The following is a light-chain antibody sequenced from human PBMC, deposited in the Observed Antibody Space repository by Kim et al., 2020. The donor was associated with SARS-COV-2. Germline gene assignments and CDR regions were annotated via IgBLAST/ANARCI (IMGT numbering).Light chain of an antibody. CDR1: QNISNS. CDR3: QRSYSAPFT. Sequence: SASGGYRVTITCRASQNISNSLNWYQQKPGRAPKLLIYAASILQSGVPSRFSGRGSGTDFTLTISSLQPEDFATYYCQRSYSAPFTFGQGTKLEI. CDR2: AAS. V-gene: IGKV1-39*01. J-gene: IGKJ2*01.